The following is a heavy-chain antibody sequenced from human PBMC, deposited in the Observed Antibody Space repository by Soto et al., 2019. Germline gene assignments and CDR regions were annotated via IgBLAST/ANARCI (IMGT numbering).Heavy chain of an antibody. J-gene: IGHJ5*02. CDR1: RGSVSSGGYS. CDR3: TRGVLA. D-gene: IGHD2-8*01. V-gene: IGHV4-30-2*01. Sequence: SSETLSLTCSVSRGSVSSGGYSWSWIRQAPGKGLEWIGFISPSGSPAYNPSLKSRVSISVDTSNNQISLELSSVTAADTAVYYCTRGVLAWGPGTQVTVSS. CDR2: ISPSGSP.